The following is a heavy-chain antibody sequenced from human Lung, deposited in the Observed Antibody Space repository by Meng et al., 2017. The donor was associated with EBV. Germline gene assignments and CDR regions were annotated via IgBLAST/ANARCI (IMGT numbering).Heavy chain of an antibody. D-gene: IGHD1-26*01. CDR2: INAYNGDT. CDR1: GYTFTNYG. V-gene: IGHV1-18*01. J-gene: IGHJ4*02. Sequence: QARLVQSGGAVKKPWVSVKVSCKASGYTFTNYGITWVRQAPGQGLEWMGWINAYNGDTNYAQTLQGRVTMTTDTSTSTAYMELRSLRSDDTAVYYCARVEVGITSGDYWGQGTLVTVSS. CDR3: ARVEVGITSGDY.